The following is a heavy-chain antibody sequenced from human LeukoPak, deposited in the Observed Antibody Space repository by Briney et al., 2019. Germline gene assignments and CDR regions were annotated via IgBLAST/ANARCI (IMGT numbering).Heavy chain of an antibody. D-gene: IGHD6-19*01. V-gene: IGHV3-23*01. J-gene: IGHJ4*02. Sequence: GGSLRLSCAASGFTFSSYAMSWVRQAPGKGLEWVSAIRAGGDTYYAASVQGRFIISRDNSKNTMYLQMNSLGDDDTAVYYCAKAGWSYYFDYWGQGTLVTVSS. CDR3: AKAGWSYYFDY. CDR2: IRAGGDT. CDR1: GFTFSSYA.